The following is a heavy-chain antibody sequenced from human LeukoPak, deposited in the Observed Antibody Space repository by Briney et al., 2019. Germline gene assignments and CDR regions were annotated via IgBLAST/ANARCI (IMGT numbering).Heavy chain of an antibody. CDR3: ARPVLRMGTAMVLNWFDP. V-gene: IGHV3-30-3*01. CDR2: ISYDGSNK. Sequence: GGSLRLSCAASGFTFSSYAMHWVRQAPGKGPEWVAVISYDGSNKYYADSVKGRFTISRDNSKNTLYLQMNSLRAEDTAVYYCARPVLRMGTAMVLNWFDPWGQGTLVTVSS. D-gene: IGHD5-18*01. CDR1: GFTFSSYA. J-gene: IGHJ5*02.